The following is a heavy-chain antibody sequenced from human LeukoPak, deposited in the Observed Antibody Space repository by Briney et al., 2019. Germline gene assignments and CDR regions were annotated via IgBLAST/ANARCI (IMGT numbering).Heavy chain of an antibody. V-gene: IGHV3-23*01. CDR2: ISASGGNT. CDR3: AKGTYCSGANCYPSVYYYYYMDV. CDR1: GFTFSSYA. J-gene: IGHJ6*03. D-gene: IGHD2-15*01. Sequence: GGSLRLSCAASGFTFSSYAMSWVRQAPGKGLEWVSAISASGGNTYYADSMKGRFTISRDNSKHTLYLQMSSLRAEDTAVYYCAKGTYCSGANCYPSVYYYYYMDVWGKGTTVTVSS.